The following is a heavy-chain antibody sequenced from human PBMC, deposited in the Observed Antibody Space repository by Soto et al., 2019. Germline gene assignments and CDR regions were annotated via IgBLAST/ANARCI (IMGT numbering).Heavy chain of an antibody. CDR1: GFSLSTSGVG. Sequence: SGPTLVNPTQTLTLTCTFSGFSLSTSGVGVGWIRQPPGKALEWLALIYWDDDKRYSPSLKSRLTITKDTSKNQVVLTMTNMDPVDTATYYCAHGHLNWNDVFDAFDIWGQGTMVTVSS. J-gene: IGHJ3*02. CDR3: AHGHLNWNDVFDAFDI. V-gene: IGHV2-5*02. D-gene: IGHD1-20*01. CDR2: IYWDDDK.